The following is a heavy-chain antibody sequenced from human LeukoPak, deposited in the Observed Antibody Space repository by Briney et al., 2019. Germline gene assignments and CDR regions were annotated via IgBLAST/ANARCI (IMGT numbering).Heavy chain of an antibody. Sequence: ASVKLSCKASAGTFSSYAISWVRQAPGQGLEWMGRIIPILGIANYAQKFQGRVTITADKSTSTAYMELSSLRSEDTAVYYCARDESGRGAHFDYWGQGTLVTVSS. J-gene: IGHJ4*02. CDR3: ARDESGRGAHFDY. CDR1: AGTFSSYA. V-gene: IGHV1-69*04. D-gene: IGHD1-26*01. CDR2: IIPILGIA.